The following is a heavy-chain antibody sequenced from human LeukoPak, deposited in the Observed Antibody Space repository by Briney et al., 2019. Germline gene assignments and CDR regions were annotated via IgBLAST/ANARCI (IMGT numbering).Heavy chain of an antibody. CDR2: VRGSGGST. CDR3: ARTGSPWYFFDY. D-gene: IGHD1-1*01. Sequence: PGGSLRLSCAASGFSVSSNYMSWVRQAPGKGLEWVSGVRGSGGSTYYADSVKGRFTISRDNSKNTLYVQMNSLRVEDTAVYYCARTGSPWYFFDYWGQGTLVTVSS. J-gene: IGHJ4*02. CDR1: GFSVSSNY. V-gene: IGHV3-23*01.